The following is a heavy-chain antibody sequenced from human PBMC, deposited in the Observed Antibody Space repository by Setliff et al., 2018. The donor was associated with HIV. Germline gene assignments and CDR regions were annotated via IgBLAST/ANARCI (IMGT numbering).Heavy chain of an antibody. CDR2: IYHSEST. CDR3: ARSGGPTFDP. CDR1: GFSISSRYY. D-gene: IGHD3-16*01. V-gene: IGHV4-38-2*01. J-gene: IGHJ5*02. Sequence: SETLSLTCDVSGFSISSRYYWGWIRQPPGKGLEWIGSIYHSESTYYNPSLKSRVTISVDTSKNQFSLKLNSVTAADTAVYYCARSGGPTFDPWGQGTLVTVSS.